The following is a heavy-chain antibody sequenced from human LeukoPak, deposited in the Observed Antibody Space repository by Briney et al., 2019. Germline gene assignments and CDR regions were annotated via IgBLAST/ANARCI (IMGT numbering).Heavy chain of an antibody. D-gene: IGHD2/OR15-2a*01. CDR3: ARHNNREYFDY. CDR1: GGSFSGYY. V-gene: IGHV4-34*01. Sequence: SETLSLTCAVYGGSFSGYYWSWIRQPPGKGLEWIGEINHSGSTNYNPSLKSRVTISVDTSKNQFSLKLSSVTAADTAVYYCARHNNREYFDYWGQGTLVTVSS. CDR2: INHSGST. J-gene: IGHJ4*02.